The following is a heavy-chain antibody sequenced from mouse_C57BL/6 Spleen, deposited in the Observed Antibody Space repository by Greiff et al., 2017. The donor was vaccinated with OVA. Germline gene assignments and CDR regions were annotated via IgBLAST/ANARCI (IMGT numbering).Heavy chain of an antibody. D-gene: IGHD1-1*01. CDR3: ARYDNYGSSYGYAMDY. CDR2: IDPSDSET. V-gene: IGHV1-52*01. CDR1: GYTFTSYW. J-gene: IGHJ4*01. Sequence: VQLQQPGAELVRPGSSVKLSCKASGYTFTSYWMHWVKQRPIQGLEWIGNIDPSDSETHYNQQFTDKATLTVDKSSSTAYMQLSSLTSEDSAVYYCARYDNYGSSYGYAMDYWGQGTSVTVSS.